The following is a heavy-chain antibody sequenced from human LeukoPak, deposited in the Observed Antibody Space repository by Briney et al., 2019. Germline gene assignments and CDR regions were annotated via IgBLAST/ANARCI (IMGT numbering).Heavy chain of an antibody. D-gene: IGHD4-11*01. V-gene: IGHV5-51*01. CDR2: IYPGDSDT. Sequence: GESLKISCKGSGYSFTSYWIGWVRQMPGKGLEWMGIIYPGDSDTRYSPSFQGQVTISADKSISTAYLQWSSLKVSDTAMYYCARCRTDYTNWFDPWGQGTLVTVSS. CDR3: ARCRTDYTNWFDP. J-gene: IGHJ5*02. CDR1: GYSFTSYW.